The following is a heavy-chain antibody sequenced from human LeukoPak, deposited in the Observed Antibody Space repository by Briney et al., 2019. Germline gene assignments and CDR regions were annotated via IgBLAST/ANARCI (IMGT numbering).Heavy chain of an antibody. V-gene: IGHV3-30*02. CDR1: GFTFSSYG. Sequence: PGGSLRLSCAASGFTFSSYGMHWVRQAPGKGLEWVAFIRYDKSIIYYADSVKGRFTISRDNSKNTLYLQMNSLRAEDTAVYYCAKDRWEQQLKAWGQGTLVTVSS. CDR2: IRYDKSII. J-gene: IGHJ5*02. D-gene: IGHD6-13*01. CDR3: AKDRWEQQLKA.